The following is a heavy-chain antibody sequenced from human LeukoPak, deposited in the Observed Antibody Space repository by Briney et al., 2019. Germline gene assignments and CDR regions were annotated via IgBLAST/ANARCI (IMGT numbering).Heavy chain of an antibody. CDR2: IKQDGSEK. V-gene: IGHV3-7*01. D-gene: IGHD6-13*01. Sequence: GGSLRLSCAASGFTFTSYWMSWVRQAPGKGLEWVANIKQDGSEKYYVDSVKGRFTISRDNAKNSLYLQMNSLTAEDTAVYYCARDSPGIAAAGGRYYYYYMDVWGEGTTVTVSS. CDR3: ARDSPGIAAAGGRYYYYYMDV. CDR1: GFTFTSYW. J-gene: IGHJ6*03.